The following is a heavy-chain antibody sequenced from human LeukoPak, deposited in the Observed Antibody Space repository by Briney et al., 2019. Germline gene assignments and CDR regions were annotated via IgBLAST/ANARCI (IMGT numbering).Heavy chain of an antibody. CDR1: GFSFSDHY. V-gene: IGHV3-72*01. Sequence: PGGSLRLSCAASGFSFSDHYVDWVRQAPGKGLEWVGRIRNKANSYTTEYAASVTGRFTISGDESKNSVYLQMNSLKTEDTAVYYCLRSSYSSGWFGDYWGQGILVTVSS. D-gene: IGHD6-19*01. CDR3: LRSSYSSGWFGDY. J-gene: IGHJ4*02. CDR2: IRNKANSYTT.